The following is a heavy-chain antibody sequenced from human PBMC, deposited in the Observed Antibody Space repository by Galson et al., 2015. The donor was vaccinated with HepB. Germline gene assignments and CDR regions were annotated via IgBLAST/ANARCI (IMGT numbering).Heavy chain of an antibody. CDR2: IWYDGSNK. V-gene: IGHV3-33*01. Sequence: SLRLSCAASGFTFSSYGMHWVRQAPGKGLEWVAVIWYDGSNKYYADSVKGRFTISRDNSKNTVYLQMNSLRAEDTAVYYCARDSYGMDVWGQGTTVTVSS. J-gene: IGHJ6*02. CDR3: ARDSYGMDV. CDR1: GFTFSSYG.